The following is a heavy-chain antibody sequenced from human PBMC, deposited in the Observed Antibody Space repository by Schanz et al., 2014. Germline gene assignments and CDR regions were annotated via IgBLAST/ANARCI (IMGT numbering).Heavy chain of an antibody. Sequence: VQLLESGGGLVQPGGSLRLSCAASGFTFSTSAMSWVRQVPGKGLEWLSYISDSGTYTNYADSVKGRFTISRDNAKSSLYLQMNSLRVEDTAVYYCAASSGWHPSTDYWGQGTLVTVSS. CDR1: GFTFSTSA. CDR3: AASSGWHPSTDY. J-gene: IGHJ4*02. V-gene: IGHV3-11*03. D-gene: IGHD6-19*01. CDR2: ISDSGTYT.